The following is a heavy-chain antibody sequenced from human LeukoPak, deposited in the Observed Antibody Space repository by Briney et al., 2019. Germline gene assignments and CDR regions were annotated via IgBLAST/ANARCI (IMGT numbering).Heavy chain of an antibody. V-gene: IGHV3-7*03. CDR3: AKDGPNVDTAMVNTDFDY. Sequence: GGSLRLSCAASGFTFSNYWMSWVRQAPGKGLEWVGHIKPDGSEKYYADSVRGRFTFFRDNAKNLLYVQMNSLRAEDTAVYYCAKDGPNVDTAMVNTDFDYWGQGTLVTVSS. J-gene: IGHJ4*02. CDR2: IKPDGSEK. CDR1: GFTFSNYW. D-gene: IGHD5-18*01.